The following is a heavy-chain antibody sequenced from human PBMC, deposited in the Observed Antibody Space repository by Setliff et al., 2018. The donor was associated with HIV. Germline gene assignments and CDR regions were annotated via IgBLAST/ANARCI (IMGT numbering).Heavy chain of an antibody. CDR1: DDFISSSSYY. Sequence: PSETLSLTCTVSDDFISSSSYYWGWIRQPPGKGLEWIGSMSYSGSTYNNPSLKSRITISIDTSKSQFSLKLTSVAAADTAVYYCARDSGGYNYGFAVGSFDYWGQGALVTVSS. CDR2: MSYSGST. V-gene: IGHV4-39*07. J-gene: IGHJ4*02. CDR3: ARDSGGYNYGFAVGSFDY. D-gene: IGHD5-18*01.